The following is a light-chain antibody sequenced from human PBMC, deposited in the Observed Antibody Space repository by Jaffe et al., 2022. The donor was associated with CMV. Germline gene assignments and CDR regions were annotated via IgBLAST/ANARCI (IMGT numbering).Light chain of an antibody. J-gene: IGKJ1*01. Sequence: DIQMTQSPSSLSASVGDRVTITCRASQSITTYLNWYQQKPGKAPKFLIFGASSLQSGVPSRFSGSGSGTDFTLTITSLQPDDFATYYCQHTHSTRTFGQGTKVEIK. CDR1: QSITTY. CDR2: GAS. CDR3: QHTHSTRT. V-gene: IGKV1-39*01.